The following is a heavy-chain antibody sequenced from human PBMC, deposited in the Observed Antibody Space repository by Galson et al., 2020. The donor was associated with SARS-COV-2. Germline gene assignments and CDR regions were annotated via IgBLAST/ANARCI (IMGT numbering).Heavy chain of an antibody. Sequence: TGGSLRLSCATSGHIFSNYAISWVRQAPGKGMEWVSTISGSGGTTFYADSVKGRFTISRDYSKNTLYLQMDSLRAEDTAVYYCAKTGGSFYDSTGFYVFDYWGQGALVTVSS. J-gene: IGHJ4*02. V-gene: IGHV3-23*01. D-gene: IGHD3-22*01. CDR1: GHIFSNYA. CDR3: AKTGGSFYDSTGFYVFDY. CDR2: ISGSGGTT.